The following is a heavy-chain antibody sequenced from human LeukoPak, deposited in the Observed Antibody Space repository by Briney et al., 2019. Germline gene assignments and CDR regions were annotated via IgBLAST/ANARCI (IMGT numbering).Heavy chain of an antibody. Sequence: GESLKISCKGSGFNFTAYWIAWVRQMPGKGLEWMGISHPINSDTKYSPSFHGQVTISADKSSSTAYLQWNSLKASDTAMYYCARHQYYYDSSGNYGWCDSWGQGTLVTVSS. CDR1: GFNFTAYW. CDR3: ARHQYYYDSSGNYGWCDS. V-gene: IGHV5-51*01. D-gene: IGHD3-22*01. CDR2: SHPINSDT. J-gene: IGHJ5*01.